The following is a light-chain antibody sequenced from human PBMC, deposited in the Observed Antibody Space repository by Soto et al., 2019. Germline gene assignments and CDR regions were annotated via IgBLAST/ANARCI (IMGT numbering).Light chain of an antibody. Sequence: QSALTQPASVSGSPGQSITLSCTGTSNDVGAYYSVSWYQQHPDKAPKLMIYNVNNRPSGVSDRFSGSKSGNTASLTISGLQAEDEADYYCSSYTSSNTVVFGGGTKLTVL. CDR3: SSYTSSNTVV. CDR1: SNDVGAYYS. CDR2: NVN. J-gene: IGLJ3*02. V-gene: IGLV2-14*01.